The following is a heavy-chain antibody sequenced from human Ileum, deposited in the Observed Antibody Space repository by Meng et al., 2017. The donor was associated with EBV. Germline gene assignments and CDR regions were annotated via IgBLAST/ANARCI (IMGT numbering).Heavy chain of an antibody. Sequence: QVHLGGSGPGLVKSPGTRSLTCGVSGDSMTNNNWWPWVRQPPGKGLEWIGEISHSGSTNYNPSLQSRATISVDMSKKQFSLKLRSVTAADTAVYYCARTGVGLAFDYWGLGTLVTVSS. V-gene: IGHV4-4*03. CDR2: ISHSGST. CDR3: ARTGVGLAFDY. D-gene: IGHD2-8*01. CDR1: GDSMTNNNW. J-gene: IGHJ4*02.